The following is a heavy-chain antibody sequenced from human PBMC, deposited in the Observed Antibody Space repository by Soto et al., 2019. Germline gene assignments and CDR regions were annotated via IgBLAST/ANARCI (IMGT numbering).Heavy chain of an antibody. CDR1: GYTFTSYD. D-gene: IGHD2-2*01. CDR3: ARGLVVAAAHDAFDI. Sequence: GASVKVSCKASGYTFTSYDINCVRQATGQGLEWMGWMNPNSGNTGYAQKFQGRVTMTRNTSISTAYMELSSLRSEDTAVYYCARGLVVAAAHDAFDIWGQGTMVTVSS. V-gene: IGHV1-8*01. J-gene: IGHJ3*02. CDR2: MNPNSGNT.